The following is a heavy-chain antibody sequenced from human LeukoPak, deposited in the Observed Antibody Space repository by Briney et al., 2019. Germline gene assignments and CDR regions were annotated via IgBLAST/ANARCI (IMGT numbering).Heavy chain of an antibody. Sequence: GGSLRLSCAASGFTFSTYSMNWVRQAPGKGLEWVSSISSSSSYIYYADSVKGRFTISRDNAKNSLYLQMNSLRAEDTAVYYCAKWVFSGFWSGYTYYFDYWGQGTLVTVSS. CDR3: AKWVFSGFWSGYTYYFDY. CDR2: ISSSSSYI. D-gene: IGHD3-3*01. CDR1: GFTFSTYS. J-gene: IGHJ4*02. V-gene: IGHV3-21*01.